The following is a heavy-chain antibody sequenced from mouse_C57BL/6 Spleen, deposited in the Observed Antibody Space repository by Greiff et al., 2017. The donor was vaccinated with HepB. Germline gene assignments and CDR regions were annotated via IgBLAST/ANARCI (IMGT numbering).Heavy chain of an antibody. CDR3: ARKGPYYGSSYWYFDV. J-gene: IGHJ1*03. V-gene: IGHV1-59*01. D-gene: IGHD1-1*01. CDR1: GYTFTSYW. CDR2: IDPSASYT. Sequence: QVQLQQPGAELVRPGTSVKLSCKASGYTFTSYWMHWVKQRPGQGLEWIGVIDPSASYTNYNQKFKGKATLTVDTSSSTAYMQLSSLTSEDSAVYYCARKGPYYGSSYWYFDVWGTGTTVTVSS.